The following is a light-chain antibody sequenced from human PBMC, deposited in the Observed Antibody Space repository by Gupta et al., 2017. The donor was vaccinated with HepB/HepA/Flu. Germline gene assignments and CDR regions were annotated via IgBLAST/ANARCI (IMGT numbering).Light chain of an antibody. Sequence: QSVLTQSTSVSGTPGQRVTISCSGSSSNVGRNNVNWYQQLPGTAPKRLIYYNDERPSGVPDRISGSKSGTSASLAISGLQSEDEADYYCAAWDTSLNVLVFGGGTKLTVL. CDR1: SSNVGRNN. CDR2: YND. V-gene: IGLV1-44*01. CDR3: AAWDTSLNVLV. J-gene: IGLJ2*01.